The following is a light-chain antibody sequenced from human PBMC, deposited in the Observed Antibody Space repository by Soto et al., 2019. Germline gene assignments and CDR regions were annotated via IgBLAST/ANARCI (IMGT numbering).Light chain of an antibody. Sequence: DVQMTQSPPSLSASQGDRVSISCRASQSINNFLHWYQKKPGKAPELLIFAASTLQTGVPSRFRGSGSGTDFTLTISSLQPEDFAVYYCQQYNNWPPWTFGQGTKVEIK. CDR3: QQYNNWPPWT. CDR2: AAS. V-gene: IGKV1-39*01. J-gene: IGKJ1*01. CDR1: QSINNF.